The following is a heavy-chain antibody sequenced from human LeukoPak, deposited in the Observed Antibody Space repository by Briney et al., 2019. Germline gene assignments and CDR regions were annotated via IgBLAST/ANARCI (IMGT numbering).Heavy chain of an antibody. CDR3: ARDRARPISPPYYDSSGYYFGHWFDP. D-gene: IGHD3-22*01. V-gene: IGHV3-21*01. CDR1: GFTFSSYS. CDR2: ISSSSSYI. J-gene: IGHJ5*02. Sequence: PRGSLRLSCAASGFTFSSYSMNWVRQAPGKGLEWVSPISSSSSYIYYADSVKGRFTISRDNAKNSLYLQMNSLRAEDTAVYYCARDRARPISPPYYDSSGYYFGHWFDPWGQGTLVTVSS.